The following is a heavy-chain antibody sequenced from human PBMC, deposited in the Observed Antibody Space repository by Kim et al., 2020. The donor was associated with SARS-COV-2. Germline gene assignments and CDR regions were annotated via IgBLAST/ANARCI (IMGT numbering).Heavy chain of an antibody. Sequence: GGSLRLSCAASGFTFNDNAMHWVRQAPGKGLEWVSGINGNSDSIGYADSVKGRFTISRDNAKNSLYLQMNSLRPEDTALYYCAKRLPYYGLDVWGQGTTVTVSS. D-gene: IGHD3-10*01. V-gene: IGHV3-9*01. CDR1: GFTFNDNA. J-gene: IGHJ6*02. CDR3: AKRLPYYGLDV. CDR2: INGNSDSI.